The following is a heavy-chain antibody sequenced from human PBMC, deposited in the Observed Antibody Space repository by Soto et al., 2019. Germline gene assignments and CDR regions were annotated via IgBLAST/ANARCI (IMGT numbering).Heavy chain of an antibody. Sequence: GGSLRLSCAASGFTFSSYAMSWVRQAPGKGLEWVSAISGSGGSTYYADSVKGRFIISRDNSKNTLYLQMNSLRAEDTSVYYFAKDRRGVVPAATFDYWGQGTLVTVSS. CDR3: AKDRRGVVPAATFDY. CDR1: GFTFSSYA. D-gene: IGHD2-2*01. CDR2: ISGSGGST. J-gene: IGHJ4*02. V-gene: IGHV3-23*01.